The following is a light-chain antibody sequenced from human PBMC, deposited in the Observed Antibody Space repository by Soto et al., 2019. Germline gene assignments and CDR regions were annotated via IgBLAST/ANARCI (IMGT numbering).Light chain of an antibody. V-gene: IGKV1-39*01. Sequence: DIQMTQSPSSLSASVRDRVTITCRASQRIGKNLYWYQQKPGKAPKLLITEASTLQRGVPSRFSGCAARTELTVTNSSLQRDYVAIDLGEQIYMSPPTFGQGTKE. CDR3: EQIYMSPPT. J-gene: IGKJ1*01. CDR1: QRIGKN. CDR2: EAS.